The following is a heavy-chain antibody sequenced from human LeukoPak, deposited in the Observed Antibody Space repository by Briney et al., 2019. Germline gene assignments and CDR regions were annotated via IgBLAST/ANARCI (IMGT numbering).Heavy chain of an antibody. Sequence: PSETLSLTCTASGGSVSSGSYYWSWIRQPPGKGPEWIGYIYYSGSTNYNPSLKSRVTISVDTSKNQFSLKLSSVTAADTAVYYCARDSYGMDVWGKGTTVTVSS. V-gene: IGHV4-61*01. CDR3: ARDSYGMDV. CDR2: IYYSGST. J-gene: IGHJ6*04. CDR1: GGSVSSGSYY.